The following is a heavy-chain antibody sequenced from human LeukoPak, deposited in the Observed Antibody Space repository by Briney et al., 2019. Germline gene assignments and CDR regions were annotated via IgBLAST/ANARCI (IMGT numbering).Heavy chain of an antibody. J-gene: IGHJ5*02. CDR2: IKQDGSEK. CDR3: ARPYSSSWYGWFDP. V-gene: IGHV3-7*04. D-gene: IGHD6-13*01. CDR1: GFTFSSYW. Sequence: GGSLRLSCAASGFTFSSYWMSWVRQAPGKGLEWVANIKQDGSEKYYVDSVRGRFTISRDNAKNSLYLQMNSLRAEDTAVYYCARPYSSSWYGWFDPWGQETLVTVSS.